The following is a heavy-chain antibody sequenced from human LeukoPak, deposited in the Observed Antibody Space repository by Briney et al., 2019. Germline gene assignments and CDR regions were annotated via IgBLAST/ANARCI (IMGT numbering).Heavy chain of an antibody. J-gene: IGHJ6*03. V-gene: IGHV4-4*09. CDR1: GGSISSYY. D-gene: IGHD5/OR15-5a*01. Sequence: SETLSLTCTVSGGSISSYYWSWIRQPPGKGLEWIGYIYTSGSTNYNPSLKSRVTISVDTPKNQFSLQLSSVTSEDTAVYYCAQSYSVRLGPESYYYFYVDVWGKGTTITVSS. CDR3: AQSYSVRLGPESYYYFYVDV. CDR2: IYTSGST.